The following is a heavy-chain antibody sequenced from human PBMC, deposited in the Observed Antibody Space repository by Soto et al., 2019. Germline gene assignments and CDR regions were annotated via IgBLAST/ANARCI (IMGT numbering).Heavy chain of an antibody. CDR2: FSSSVSTI. CDR3: ARDSGYCSSTSCSDYYYGMDV. J-gene: IGHJ6*02. D-gene: IGHD2-2*01. V-gene: IGHV3-11*01. CDR1: GFTFSDYY. Sequence: GGSLRLSCAASGFTFSDYYMSWIRQARGKGLEVVAYFSSSVSTIYYTDSVKGRLTISRDNAKNSLYLQMNSLRAEDTAVYYCARDSGYCSSTSCSDYYYGMDVWGQGSTVTVS.